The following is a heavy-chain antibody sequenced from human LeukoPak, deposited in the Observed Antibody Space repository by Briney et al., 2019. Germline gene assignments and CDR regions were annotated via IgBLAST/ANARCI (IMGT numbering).Heavy chain of an antibody. CDR1: GFTFSSYW. CDR2: IWYDGSNK. J-gene: IGHJ4*02. V-gene: IGHV3-33*08. CDR3: ARVATTVVREYYFDY. Sequence: GGSLRLSCAASGFTFSSYWMSWVRQAPGKGLEWVAVIWYDGSNKYYADSVKGRFTISRDNSKNTLYLQMNSLRAEDTAVYYCARVATTVVREYYFDYWGQGTLVTVSS. D-gene: IGHD4-23*01.